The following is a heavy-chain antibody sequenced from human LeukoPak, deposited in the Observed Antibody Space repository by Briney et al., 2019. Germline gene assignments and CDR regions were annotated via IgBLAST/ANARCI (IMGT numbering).Heavy chain of an antibody. D-gene: IGHD5-24*01. CDR3: AREEIRSWFDP. J-gene: IGHJ5*02. CDR1: GGSISGYY. CDR2: IYTSGST. V-gene: IGHV4-4*07. Sequence: SETLSLTCTVSGGSISGYYWSWIRQPAGKGLEWIGHIYTSGSTNYNPSLKSRVTMSVDTSKNHFSLKLSSVTAADTAVYYCAREEIRSWFDPWGQGTLVTVSS.